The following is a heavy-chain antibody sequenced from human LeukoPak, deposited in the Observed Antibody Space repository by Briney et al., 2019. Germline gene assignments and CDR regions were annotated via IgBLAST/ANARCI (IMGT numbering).Heavy chain of an antibody. CDR3: ARDQWLEENTNWFDP. D-gene: IGHD6-19*01. CDR2: IIPIFGTA. J-gene: IGHJ5*02. Sequence: ASVKVSCKASGGTFSSYAISWVRQAPGQGLEWMGGIIPIFGTANYAQKFQGRVTITADKSTSTAYMGLSSLRSEDTAVYYCARDQWLEENTNWFDPWGQGTLVTVSS. V-gene: IGHV1-69*06. CDR1: GGTFSSYA.